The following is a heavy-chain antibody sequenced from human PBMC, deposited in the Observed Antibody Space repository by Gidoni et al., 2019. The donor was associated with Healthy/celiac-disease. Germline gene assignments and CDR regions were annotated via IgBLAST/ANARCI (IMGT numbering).Heavy chain of an antibody. CDR1: GGSFSGYY. J-gene: IGHJ3*02. Sequence: QVQLQQWGAGLLKPSETLSLTCAFYGGSFSGYYWSWIRQPPGKGLEWIGEINHSGSTNYNPSLKSRVTISVDTSKKQFSLKLSSVTAADTAVYYCARDLSLAFDIWGQGTMVTVSA. V-gene: IGHV4-34*01. CDR2: INHSGST. D-gene: IGHD3-16*02. CDR3: ARDLSLAFDI.